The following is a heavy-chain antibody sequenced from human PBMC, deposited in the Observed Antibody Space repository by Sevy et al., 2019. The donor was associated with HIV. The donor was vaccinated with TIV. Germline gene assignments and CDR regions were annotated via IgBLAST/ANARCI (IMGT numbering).Heavy chain of an antibody. CDR1: GFIFSNFA. J-gene: IGHJ1*01. Sequence: GGSLRLSCTVSGFIFSNFAMHWVRRAPGKGLEWVAVRSYDGSHKDYADSVKGRFTVSRDNSRNILSLEMSSLRRDDTAVYYCARGENDDEFFQYWGQGTLVTVSS. CDR2: RSYDGSHK. D-gene: IGHD1-26*01. V-gene: IGHV3-30*04. CDR3: ARGENDDEFFQY.